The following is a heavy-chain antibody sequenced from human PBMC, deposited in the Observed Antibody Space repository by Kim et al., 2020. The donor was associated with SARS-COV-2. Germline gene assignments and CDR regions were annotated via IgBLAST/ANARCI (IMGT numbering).Heavy chain of an antibody. V-gene: IGHV1-46*01. CDR1: GYTFTSYF. Sequence: ASVKVSCKASGYTFTSYFMHWVRQAPGQGLEWMGIIYTSGGSTNYAQKFQGAVTMTRDTSTSTVYMELTNLRSEDTAVYYCARGAVAGTGWFDSWGQGTLVTVSS. CDR3: ARGAVAGTGWFDS. J-gene: IGHJ5*01. D-gene: IGHD6-19*01. CDR2: IYTSGGST.